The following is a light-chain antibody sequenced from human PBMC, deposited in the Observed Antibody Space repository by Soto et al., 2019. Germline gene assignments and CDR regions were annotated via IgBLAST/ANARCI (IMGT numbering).Light chain of an antibody. J-gene: IGKJ1*01. CDR1: QSVSSSY. V-gene: IGKV3-20*01. Sequence: EIVLTQSPGTLSLSPGERATLSCSASQSVSSSYLAWYQQKPGQAPRLLIYGASRRATGIPDRFSGSGSETDFTLTISSLESDDFAVYYCQQYGSSPKTFGQGTKVEI. CDR3: QQYGSSPKT. CDR2: GAS.